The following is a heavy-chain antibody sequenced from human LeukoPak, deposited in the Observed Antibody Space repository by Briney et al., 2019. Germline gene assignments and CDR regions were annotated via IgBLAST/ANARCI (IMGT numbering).Heavy chain of an antibody. CDR1: GFTVSSNY. V-gene: IGHV3-66*01. Sequence: GGSLRLSCAASGFTVSSNYMSWVRQAPGKGLEWVSVIYSGGSTYYADSVKGRFTISRDNSKNTLYLQMNSLRAEDTAVYYCAREDFWSGYSFDYWAREPWSPSPQ. CDR2: IYSGGST. J-gene: IGHJ4*02. D-gene: IGHD3-3*01. CDR3: AREDFWSGYSFDY.